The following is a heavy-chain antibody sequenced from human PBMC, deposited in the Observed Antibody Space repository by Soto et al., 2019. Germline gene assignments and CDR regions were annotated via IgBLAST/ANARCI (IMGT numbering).Heavy chain of an antibody. CDR1: GFTFSSYA. Sequence: QVQLVESGGGVVQPGRSLRLSCATSGFTFSSYAIHWVRQAPGNGLEWVAVISNDGSNKNYAVSVKGRFTISRDNSKNTVDLHMNSLRAEDTSVYYCARDGVGVVPAAIPFDYWGQGTLVTVSS. J-gene: IGHJ4*02. D-gene: IGHD2-2*01. CDR2: ISNDGSNK. CDR3: ARDGVGVVPAAIPFDY. V-gene: IGHV3-30-3*01.